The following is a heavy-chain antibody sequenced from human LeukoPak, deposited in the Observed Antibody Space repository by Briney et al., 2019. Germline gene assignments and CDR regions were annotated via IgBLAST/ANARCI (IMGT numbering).Heavy chain of an antibody. CDR2: MNPNSGGT. D-gene: IGHD4-17*01. Sequence: ASVTVSCKASGYTFTGYYMHWVRQAPGQGLEWMGWMNPNSGGTNYAQKFQGRVTMTRDTSISTAYMELSRLRSDDTAVYYSARAHDYGDYRGFRNWFDPWGQGTLVTVSS. CDR1: GYTFTGYY. CDR3: ARAHDYGDYRGFRNWFDP. V-gene: IGHV1-2*02. J-gene: IGHJ5*02.